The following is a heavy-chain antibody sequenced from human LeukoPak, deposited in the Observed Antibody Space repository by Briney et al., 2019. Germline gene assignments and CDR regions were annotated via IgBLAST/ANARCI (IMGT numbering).Heavy chain of an antibody. D-gene: IGHD4-11*01. Sequence: GASVKVSCKASGYTFTGYYMHWVRQAPGQGLEWMGWIIPNNGGTNYAQQFQGRVTMTKDTSISTAYMELTRLTSDDTAVYYCATGDVTQGNPHWGQGTLVTVSS. CDR2: IIPNNGGT. V-gene: IGHV1-2*02. CDR3: ATGDVTQGNPH. J-gene: IGHJ4*02. CDR1: GYTFTGYY.